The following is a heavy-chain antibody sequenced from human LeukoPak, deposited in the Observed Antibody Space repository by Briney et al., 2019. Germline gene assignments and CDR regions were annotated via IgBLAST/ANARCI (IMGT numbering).Heavy chain of an antibody. Sequence: GGSLRLSCAASGFTFSSYAMHWVRQAPGKGLEWVAVISYDGSNKYYADSVKGRFTISRDNSKNTLYLQMNSLRAEDTAVYYCARAGRITIVRGVIGPLDYWGQGTLVTVSS. D-gene: IGHD3-10*01. V-gene: IGHV3-30*04. CDR3: ARAGRITIVRGVIGPLDY. CDR1: GFTFSSYA. CDR2: ISYDGSNK. J-gene: IGHJ4*02.